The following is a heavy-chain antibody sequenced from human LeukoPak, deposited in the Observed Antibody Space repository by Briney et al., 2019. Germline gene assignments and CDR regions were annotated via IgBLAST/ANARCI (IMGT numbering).Heavy chain of an antibody. CDR1: GGAISGYY. J-gene: IGHJ4*02. V-gene: IGHV4-4*07. CDR2: VYSSGST. Sequence: SETLSLTCTVSGGAISGYYWSWIRQPAGKGLEWLGRVYSSGSTNYNPSLESRVTMSVDTSKNQFSLKLNFVTAADTAVYYCARVGSGYDFFDYWGKGTRVTVSS. D-gene: IGHD3/OR15-3a*01. CDR3: ARVGSGYDFFDY.